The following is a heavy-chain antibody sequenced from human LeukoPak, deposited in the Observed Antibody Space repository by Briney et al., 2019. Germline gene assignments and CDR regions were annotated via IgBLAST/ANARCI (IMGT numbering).Heavy chain of an antibody. D-gene: IGHD4-23*01. CDR3: ARVEYGGNPSSGMDV. CDR2: INPSGGST. Sequence: ASVKVSYKASGYTFTSYYMHWVRQAPGQGLEWMGIINPSGGSTSYAQKFQGRVTMTRDTSTSTVYMELSSLRSEDTAVYYCARVEYGGNPSSGMDVWGQGTTVTVSS. CDR1: GYTFTSYY. V-gene: IGHV1-46*01. J-gene: IGHJ6*02.